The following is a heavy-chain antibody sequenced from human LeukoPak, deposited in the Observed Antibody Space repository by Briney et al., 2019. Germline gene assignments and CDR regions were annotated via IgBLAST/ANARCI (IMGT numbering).Heavy chain of an antibody. CDR2: ISGNGDNT. D-gene: IGHD6-19*01. V-gene: IGHV3-23*01. CDR3: AKTLSSGWSGKYYFDY. J-gene: IGHJ4*02. Sequence: PGGSLRLSCAASGFTFSTYAISWVRQAPGKGLEWVSGISGNGDNTYYADSVKGRFTIYRDNSKSRPSLQMNSLRAEDTAVYYCAKTLSSGWSGKYYFDYWGQGTLVSVSS. CDR1: GFTFSTYA.